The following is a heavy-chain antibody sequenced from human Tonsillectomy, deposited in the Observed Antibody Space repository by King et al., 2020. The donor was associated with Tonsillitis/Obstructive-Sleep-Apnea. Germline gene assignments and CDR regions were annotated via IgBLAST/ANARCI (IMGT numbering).Heavy chain of an antibody. CDR2: IWYDGSNK. D-gene: IGHD1-26*01. Sequence: VQLVESGGGVVHPGRSLRLSCAASGFTFSSYGMHWVRQAPGKGLEWVAVIWYDGSNKYYADSVKGRFTISRDNSKNTLYLQMNSLRAEDTAVYYCARDTLVRGATCPDYWGQGTLVTVSS. CDR3: ARDTLVRGATCPDY. CDR1: GFTFSSYG. V-gene: IGHV3-33*01. J-gene: IGHJ4*02.